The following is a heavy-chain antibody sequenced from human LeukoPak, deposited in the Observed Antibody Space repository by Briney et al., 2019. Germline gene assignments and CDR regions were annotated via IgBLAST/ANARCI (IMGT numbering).Heavy chain of an antibody. J-gene: IGHJ4*02. CDR3: ASYFGSGSNTVFDY. Sequence: SGPTLVNPTQTLTLTCTFSGFSLSTSGVGVGWIRQPPGKALEWLALVYWDDDKHYSPSLKSRLTITRDTSKNQVVLTMTNMDPVDTASYYCASYFGSGSNTVFDYWGQGTLVTVSS. D-gene: IGHD3-10*01. CDR1: GFSLSTSGVG. V-gene: IGHV2-5*02. CDR2: VYWDDDK.